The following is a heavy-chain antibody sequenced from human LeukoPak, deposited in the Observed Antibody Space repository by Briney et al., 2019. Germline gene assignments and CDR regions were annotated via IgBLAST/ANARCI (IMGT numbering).Heavy chain of an antibody. D-gene: IGHD6-6*01. Sequence: SETLSLTCAVYGGSFSGYYWSRIRQPPGKGLEWIGEINHSGSTNYNPSLKSRVTISVDTSKNQFSLKLSSVTAADTAVYYCARGIAARLFYNWFDPWGQGTLVTVSS. J-gene: IGHJ5*02. CDR3: ARGIAARLFYNWFDP. CDR1: GGSFSGYY. V-gene: IGHV4-34*01. CDR2: INHSGST.